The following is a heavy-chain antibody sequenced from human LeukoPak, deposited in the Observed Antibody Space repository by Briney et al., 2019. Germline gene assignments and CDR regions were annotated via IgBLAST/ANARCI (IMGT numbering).Heavy chain of an antibody. CDR2: ISYDGSNK. Sequence: GGSLRLSCAASGFTFSSYAMHWVRQAPGKGLEWVAVISYDGSNKYSADSVKGRFTISRDNSKNTLYLQMNSLRAEDTAVYYCARDGDGAAAGFYYYYGMDVWGQGTTVTVSS. V-gene: IGHV3-30-3*01. D-gene: IGHD6-13*01. J-gene: IGHJ6*02. CDR1: GFTFSSYA. CDR3: ARDGDGAAAGFYYYYGMDV.